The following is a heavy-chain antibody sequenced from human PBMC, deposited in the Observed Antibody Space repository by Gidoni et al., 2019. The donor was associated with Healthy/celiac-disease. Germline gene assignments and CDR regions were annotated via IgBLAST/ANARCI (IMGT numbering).Heavy chain of an antibody. D-gene: IGHD3-22*01. V-gene: IGHV1-69*01. J-gene: IGHJ6*02. CDR1: GGTFSSYA. CDR2: FTPIFGTA. Sequence: QVQLVQSGTEVKKPGSSVKVSCKASGGTFSSYAISWVRQARGQGLEWMGGFTPIFGTANYAQKFQGRVTITADESTSTAYMELSSLRSEDTAVYYCARDPVVIDFYYGMDVWGQGTTVTVSS. CDR3: ARDPVVIDFYYGMDV.